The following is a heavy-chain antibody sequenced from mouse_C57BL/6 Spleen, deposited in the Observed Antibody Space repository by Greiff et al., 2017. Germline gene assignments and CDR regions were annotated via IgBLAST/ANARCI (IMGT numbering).Heavy chain of an antibody. Sequence: QVHVQQPGAELVKPGASVKLSCKASGYTFTSYWITWVKQRPGQGLEWIGDIYPGSGSTNYNEKFKSKATLTVDTSSSTAYMQLSSLTSGDSAVYYCAIGGSYYGSSYSWFAYWGQGTLVTVSA. CDR3: AIGGSYYGSSYSWFAY. CDR1: GYTFTSYW. CDR2: IYPGSGST. V-gene: IGHV1-55*01. J-gene: IGHJ3*01. D-gene: IGHD1-1*01.